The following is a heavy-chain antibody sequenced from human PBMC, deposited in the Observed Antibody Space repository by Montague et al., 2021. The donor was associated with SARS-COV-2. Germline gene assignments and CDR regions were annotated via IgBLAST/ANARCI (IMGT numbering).Heavy chain of an antibody. CDR1: GYSFTTYW. J-gene: IGHJ4*02. V-gene: IGHV5-10-1*01. CDR3: ATPDY. Sequence: SGAEVKKPGESLRISCKGSGYSFTTYWINWVRQMPGKGLECMGKIDPSDSNTNYSPSFQGHVTISVDRSISTAYLQWRSLKASDTAMYYCATPDYWGQGTLVTVSS. CDR2: IDPSDSNT.